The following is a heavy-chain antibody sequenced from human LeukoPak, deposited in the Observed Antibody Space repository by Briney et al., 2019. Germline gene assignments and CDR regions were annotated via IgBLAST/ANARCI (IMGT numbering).Heavy chain of an antibody. Sequence: TSETLSLTCTVSDYSISIGYYWGWIRQDPGKGLEWIGSIYHSGRTYYNPSLKSRVTVSADSAKNQFTLRLSSVTAADTAVYYCARGRYYDFWSGYFGTLDVWGKGTTVTVSS. D-gene: IGHD3-3*01. CDR3: ARGRYYDFWSGYFGTLDV. CDR2: IYHSGRT. V-gene: IGHV4-38-2*02. CDR1: DYSISIGYY. J-gene: IGHJ6*04.